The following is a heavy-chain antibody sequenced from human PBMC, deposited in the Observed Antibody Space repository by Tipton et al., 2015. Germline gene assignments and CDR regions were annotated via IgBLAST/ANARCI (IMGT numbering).Heavy chain of an antibody. J-gene: IGHJ5*02. CDR2: IYYSGST. V-gene: IGHV4-31*03. CDR1: GGSVSSGNFY. CDR3: AREKYYYDRSGYYNWFDP. D-gene: IGHD3-22*01. Sequence: LRLSCTVSGGSVSSGNFYWSWIRQHPGKGLEWIGYIYYSGSTYNNPSLKSRVTMSADTSKNQFSLKLSSVTAADTAVYYCAREKYYYDRSGYYNWFDPWGQGTLVTVSS.